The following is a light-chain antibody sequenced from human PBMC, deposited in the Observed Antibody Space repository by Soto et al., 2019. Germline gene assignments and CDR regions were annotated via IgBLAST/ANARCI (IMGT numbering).Light chain of an antibody. Sequence: QAVVTQEPSLPVSPGGTVTLTCGSSTGAVTNGHYPYWFQQKPGQAPRTLICDTTNRHSWTPARFSGSLLGGKAALTLSGAQPEDEAEYYCLLSYNGPYVFGTGTKVTVL. CDR1: TGAVTNGHY. CDR3: LLSYNGPYV. J-gene: IGLJ1*01. CDR2: DTT. V-gene: IGLV7-46*01.